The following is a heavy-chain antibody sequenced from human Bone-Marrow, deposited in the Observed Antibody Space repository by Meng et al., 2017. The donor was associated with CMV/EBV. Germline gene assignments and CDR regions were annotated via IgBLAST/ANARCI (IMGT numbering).Heavy chain of an antibody. CDR1: GYTFTGYY. V-gene: IGHV1-8*02. CDR2: MNPNSGNT. J-gene: IGHJ4*02. Sequence: ASVKVSCKASGYTFTGYYMHWVRQATGQGLEWMGWMNPNSGNTGYAQKFQGRVTMTRNTSISTAYMELSSLRSEDTAVYYCARGDYFSPPAHWGQGTLVTVSS. D-gene: IGHD4/OR15-4a*01. CDR3: ARGDYFSPPAH.